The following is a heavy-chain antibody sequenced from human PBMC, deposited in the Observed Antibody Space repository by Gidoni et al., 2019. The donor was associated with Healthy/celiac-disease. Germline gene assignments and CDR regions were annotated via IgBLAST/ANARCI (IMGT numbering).Heavy chain of an antibody. V-gene: IGHV4-31*01. CDR3: AREDGFTSGSYGSFDI. CDR2: IYYSGST. D-gene: IGHD1-26*01. Sequence: QVQLQESGPGLVKPSQTLSLTCTVSGGSISSGGYYWSWIRQHPGKGLEWIGYIYYSGSTYYNPSLKSLVTISVDTSKNQFSLKLSSVTAADTAVYYCAREDGFTSGSYGSFDIWGQGTMVTVSS. J-gene: IGHJ3*02. CDR1: GGSISSGGYY.